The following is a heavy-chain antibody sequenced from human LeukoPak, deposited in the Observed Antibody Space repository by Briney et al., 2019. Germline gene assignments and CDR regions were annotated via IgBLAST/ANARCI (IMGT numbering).Heavy chain of an antibody. CDR1: GFTFSSYG. V-gene: IGHV3-33*01. J-gene: IGHJ4*02. D-gene: IGHD3-9*01. CDR3: ARDEGYDILTGYYNPPIDY. Sequence: PGRSLRLSCAASGFTFSSYGMPWVRQAPGKGLEWVAVIWYDGSNKYYADSVKGRFTISRDNSKNTLYLQMNSLRAEDTAVYYCARDEGYDILTGYYNPPIDYWGQGTLVTVSS. CDR2: IWYDGSNK.